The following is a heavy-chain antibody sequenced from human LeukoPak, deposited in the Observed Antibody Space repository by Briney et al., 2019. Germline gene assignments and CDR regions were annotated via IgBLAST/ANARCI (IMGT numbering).Heavy chain of an antibody. CDR1: GFTFSNAW. Sequence: PGGSLRLSCAASGFTFSNAWMSWVRQAPGKGLEWLSYISSGSNTIFYADSVKGRFTISRDNAKNSLFLQVNSLRGEDTAVYYCARGSYYASYYFDYWGKGT. V-gene: IGHV3-48*01. CDR2: ISSGSNTI. J-gene: IGHJ4*02. D-gene: IGHD1-26*01. CDR3: ARGSYYASYYFDY.